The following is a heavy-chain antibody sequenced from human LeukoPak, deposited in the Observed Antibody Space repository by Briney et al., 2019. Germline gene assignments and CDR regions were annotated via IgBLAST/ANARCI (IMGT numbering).Heavy chain of an antibody. J-gene: IGHJ4*02. Sequence: GGSLRLSCAASGFTFSSSAMNWVRQAPGKGLEWVSAISGSGSTIYYADSVKGRFTISRDNAKNSLYLQMNSLRAEDTAVYYCASLDRGYYYSFDYWGQGTLVTVSS. CDR1: GFTFSSSA. CDR2: ISGSGSTI. D-gene: IGHD2/OR15-2a*01. V-gene: IGHV3-48*03. CDR3: ASLDRGYYYSFDY.